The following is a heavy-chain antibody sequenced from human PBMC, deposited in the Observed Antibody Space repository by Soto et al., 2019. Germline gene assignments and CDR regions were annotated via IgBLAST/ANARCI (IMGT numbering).Heavy chain of an antibody. D-gene: IGHD3-16*01. CDR2: ISGSGDTT. V-gene: IGHV3-23*01. CDR1: GFTFSTYS. Sequence: EVQLLESGGGLVQPGGSLRLSCAASGFTFSTYSMTWVRQAPGKGLEWVSTISGSGDTTYYADSVKGRFTISRDNSKNSLYLQMYTLRAEDTAVFYCAKGGIGHFDYWGQGTVVTVSS. J-gene: IGHJ4*02. CDR3: AKGGIGHFDY.